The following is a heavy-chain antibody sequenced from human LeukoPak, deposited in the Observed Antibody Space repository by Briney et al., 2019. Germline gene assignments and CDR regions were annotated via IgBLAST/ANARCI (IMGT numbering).Heavy chain of an antibody. CDR2: IYYSGRT. V-gene: IGHV4-31*03. D-gene: IGHD3-10*01. CDR1: GGPISSGGYD. CDR3: ARDRFVTMVRGMRAPSIWFDP. J-gene: IGHJ5*02. Sequence: PLSPTCSVSGGPISSGGYDWSWIRQHPGKGLGGIGYIYYSGRTYYNPSLKSRVTIAVDTSKNQFSLKLSCVSAADTAVYCCARDRFVTMVRGMRAPSIWFDPWGQETLVTVSS.